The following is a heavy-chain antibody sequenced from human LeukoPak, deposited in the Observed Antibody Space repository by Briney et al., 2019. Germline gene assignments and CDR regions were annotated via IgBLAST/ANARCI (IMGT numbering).Heavy chain of an antibody. Sequence: SVKVSCKTFGGTFRTHIFSWVRQAPGQGLEWMGKITPIIDSAIYSQKFRDRLTITGDSSTGTAYMELSSLTPEDTALYYCTRVNLRGSQYNWFDPWGQGTLVIVSS. V-gene: IGHV1-69*08. CDR2: ITPIIDSA. CDR1: GGTFRTHI. J-gene: IGHJ5*02. CDR3: TRVNLRGSQYNWFDP. D-gene: IGHD1-26*01.